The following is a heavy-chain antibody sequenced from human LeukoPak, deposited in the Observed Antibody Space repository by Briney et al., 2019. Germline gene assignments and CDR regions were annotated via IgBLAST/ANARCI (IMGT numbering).Heavy chain of an antibody. Sequence: GGSLRLSCAASGFTFRSYAMSWARLAPGKGLEWVSTISGSGGGTWYPDSVKGRFTISRDNSKNTLWLHMTSLRAEDTAIYYCAKGSYSGDACPPGDDYWGQGTLVTVSS. V-gene: IGHV3-23*01. CDR2: ISGSGGGT. J-gene: IGHJ4*02. D-gene: IGHD3-10*01. CDR3: AKGSYSGDACPPGDDY. CDR1: GFTFRSYA.